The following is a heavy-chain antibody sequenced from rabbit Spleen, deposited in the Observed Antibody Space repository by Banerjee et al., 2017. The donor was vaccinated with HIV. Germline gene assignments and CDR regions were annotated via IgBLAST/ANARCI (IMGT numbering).Heavy chain of an antibody. CDR2: IDAGSSAFT. CDR1: GVSFSDNNY. V-gene: IGHV1S40*01. J-gene: IGHJ6*01. Sequence: EKSGGGLVKPGASLTLTCTASGVSFSDNNYMCWVRQAPGKGLEWIACIDAGSSAFTYFASWAKGRFTCSKTSSTTVTLQMTSLTAADAASYLCARDTGSSFSSYGMDLWGPGTLVTVS. CDR3: ARDTGSSFSSYGMDL. D-gene: IGHD8-1*01.